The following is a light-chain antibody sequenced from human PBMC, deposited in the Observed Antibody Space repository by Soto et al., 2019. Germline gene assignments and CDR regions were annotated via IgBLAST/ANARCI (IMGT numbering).Light chain of an antibody. CDR3: QQVYSYPLT. CDR1: QGISSS. CDR2: AAS. J-gene: IGKJ4*01. V-gene: IGKV1-9*01. Sequence: IQWTQSPSSLSASVGDRVTITCQASQGISSSLAWYQQTPGKATKFLIYAASTLQRGVPARFSGSGSGTDFTLTISSLQPEDFATYYCQQVYSYPLTFGGGTKVDIK.